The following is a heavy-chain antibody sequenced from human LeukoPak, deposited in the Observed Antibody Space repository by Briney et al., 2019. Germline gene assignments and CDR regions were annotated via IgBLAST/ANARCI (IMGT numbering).Heavy chain of an antibody. J-gene: IGHJ4*02. CDR1: GFTFSSYA. CDR2: ISYDGSNK. CDR3: ARDSRIMTYYFDY. V-gene: IGHV3-30-3*01. Sequence: GRSLRLSCAASGFTFSSYAMHWVRQAPGKALEWVAVISYDGSNKYYADSVKGRFTISRDNSKNTLYLQMNSLRAEDTAVYYCARDSRIMTYYFDYWGQGTLVTVSS. D-gene: IGHD3-16*01.